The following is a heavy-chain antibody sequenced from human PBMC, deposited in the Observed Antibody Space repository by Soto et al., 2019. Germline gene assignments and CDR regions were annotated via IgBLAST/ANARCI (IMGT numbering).Heavy chain of an antibody. V-gene: IGHV1-18*01. CDR2: INSNNGKT. J-gene: IGHJ6*02. CDR1: GYTFVDYG. Sequence: GASVKVSCKASGYTFVDYGFVWVRQAPGQGLQWIGWINSNNGKTNYAQTFQGRVTMTRDTSTTTAHMELDRLTSEDTAVYYCARERPSASSSWLWGNYYYYYGMDVWGQGTTVTVSS. D-gene: IGHD6-13*01. CDR3: ARERPSASSSWLWGNYYYYYGMDV.